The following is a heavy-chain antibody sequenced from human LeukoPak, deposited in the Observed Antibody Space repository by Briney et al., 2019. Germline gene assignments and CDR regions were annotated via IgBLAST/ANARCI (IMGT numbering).Heavy chain of an antibody. Sequence: GGSLRLSCAASGFIFTDYGMHWVRQAPGKGLEWVAFIRYDGSNKYYADSVKGRFTISRDNSKNTLYLQMNSLRAEDTAVYYCAKDKDIVVVPAASFDYWGQGTLVTVSS. D-gene: IGHD2-2*01. V-gene: IGHV3-30*02. CDR1: GFIFTDYG. J-gene: IGHJ4*02. CDR2: IRYDGSNK. CDR3: AKDKDIVVVPAASFDY.